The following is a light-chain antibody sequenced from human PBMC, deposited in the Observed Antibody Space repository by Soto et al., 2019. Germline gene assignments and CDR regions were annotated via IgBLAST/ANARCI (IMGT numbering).Light chain of an antibody. CDR1: QSVSSN. CDR2: GAS. V-gene: IGKV3-15*01. CDR3: QQRSNWPPIT. Sequence: EIVMTQSPATLSVSPWEIATLSCRASQSVSSNLAWYQQKPGQAPRLLIYGASTRATGIPARFSGSGSGTEFTLTISSLEPEDFAVYYCQQRSNWPPITFGQGTRLEIK. J-gene: IGKJ5*01.